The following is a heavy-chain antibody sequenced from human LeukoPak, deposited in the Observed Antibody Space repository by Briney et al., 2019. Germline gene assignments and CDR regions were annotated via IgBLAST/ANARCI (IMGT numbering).Heavy chain of an antibody. V-gene: IGHV4-39*01. D-gene: IGHD6-19*01. J-gene: IGHJ6*03. CDR3: ARLGGQRWLTGFGWDYYYMDV. CDR1: GGSISSHNYY. CDR2: IYYSGDT. Sequence: SETLSLTCTVSGGSISSHNYYWGWIRQPPGKGLEWIGSIYYSGDTYYDPSLKSRVTIFADTSENEFSLDVSSVTAADTAVYYCARLGGQRWLTGFGWDYYYMDVWRKGTTVTVSS.